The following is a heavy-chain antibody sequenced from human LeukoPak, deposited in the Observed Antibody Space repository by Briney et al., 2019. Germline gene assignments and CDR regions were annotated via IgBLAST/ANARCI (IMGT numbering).Heavy chain of an antibody. CDR3: ARMLYDSSGLSAFDI. Sequence: PSETLSLTCTVSGASIRNSIYYWGWIRQPPGGGLQWIGSIYYRGSTYYNPSLKSRVTISIDTSKSQFSLNLTSVTAADTAVYYCARMLYDSSGLSAFDIWGQGTMVTVSS. D-gene: IGHD3-22*01. CDR2: IYYRGST. J-gene: IGHJ3*02. V-gene: IGHV4-39*01. CDR1: GASIRNSIYY.